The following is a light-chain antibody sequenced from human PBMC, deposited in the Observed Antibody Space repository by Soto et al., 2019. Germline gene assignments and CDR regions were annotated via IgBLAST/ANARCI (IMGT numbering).Light chain of an antibody. J-gene: IGKJ1*01. CDR1: QSVNNK. CDR3: QQYYDWPPWA. CDR2: DAS. V-gene: IGKV3-15*01. Sequence: EVVMTQSPATLSVSPGERATLSCRASQSVNNKLAWYQQRPSQAPRLLIFDASTRATGIPARFSGSGSGTEFTLTISSLQSEDFAVYFCQQYYDWPPWAFGQGTKVEIK.